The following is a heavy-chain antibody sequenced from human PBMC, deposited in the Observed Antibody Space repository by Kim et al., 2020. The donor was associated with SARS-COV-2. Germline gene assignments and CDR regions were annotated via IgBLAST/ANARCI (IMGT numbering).Heavy chain of an antibody. Sequence: SETLSLTCTVSGGSISSYYWSWIRQPPGKGLEWIGYIYYSGSTNYNPSLKSRVTISVDTSKNQFSLKLSSVTAADTAVYYCARENYFDWPSRGNWFDPWGQGTLVTVSS. CDR3: ARENYFDWPSRGNWFDP. J-gene: IGHJ5*02. CDR2: IYYSGST. D-gene: IGHD3-9*01. V-gene: IGHV4-59*01. CDR1: GGSISSYY.